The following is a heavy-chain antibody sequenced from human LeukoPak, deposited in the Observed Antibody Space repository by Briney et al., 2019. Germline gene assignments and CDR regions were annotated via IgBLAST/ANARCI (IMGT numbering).Heavy chain of an antibody. CDR2: ISSNGGST. V-gene: IGHV3-64*04. Sequence: PGGSLRLSCSASGFTFSSYAMHWVRQAPGKGLEYVSAISSNGGSTYYADSVKGRFTISRDNSKNTLYLQMNSLRAEDTAVYYCARTGYSSSWYVGFDYWGQGTLVTVSS. J-gene: IGHJ4*02. CDR1: GFTFSSYA. D-gene: IGHD6-13*01. CDR3: ARTGYSSSWYVGFDY.